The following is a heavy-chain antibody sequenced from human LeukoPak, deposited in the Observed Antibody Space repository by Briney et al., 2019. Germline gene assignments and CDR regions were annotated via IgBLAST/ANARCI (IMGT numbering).Heavy chain of an antibody. CDR3: ARVGAGGPRRALDV. V-gene: IGHV4-34*01. D-gene: IGHD6-13*01. CDR1: DGSFSNYY. J-gene: IGHJ3*01. Sequence: SETLSLTCAVYDGSFSNYYCSWIRQPPGKGLEWIGEINHSGSVNYNPSLKSRVTISVDTSKNQVSLELSSVTAADTAVYYCARVGAGGPRRALDVWGQGTMVTVSS. CDR2: INHSGSV.